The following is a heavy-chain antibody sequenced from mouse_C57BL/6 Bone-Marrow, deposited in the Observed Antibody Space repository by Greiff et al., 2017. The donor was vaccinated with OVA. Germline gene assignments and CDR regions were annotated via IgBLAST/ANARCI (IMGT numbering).Heavy chain of an antibody. J-gene: IGHJ2*01. CDR2: ISYDGSN. V-gene: IGHV3-6*01. D-gene: IGHD2-1*01. Sequence: VQLKESGPGLVKPSQSLSLTCSVTGYSITSGYYWNWIRQFPGNKLEWMGYISYDGSNNYNPSLKNRISITRDTSKNQFFLKLNSVTTEDTATYYCARVYYSYYFDYWGQGTTLTVSS. CDR1: GYSITSGYY. CDR3: ARVYYSYYFDY.